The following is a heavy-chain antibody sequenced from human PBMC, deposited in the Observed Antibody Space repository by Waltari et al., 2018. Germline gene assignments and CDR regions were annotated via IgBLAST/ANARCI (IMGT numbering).Heavy chain of an antibody. D-gene: IGHD3-3*01. CDR2: IKQDGSEK. CDR1: GFTFSSYW. CDR3: ARGYYDFWSGYPYYFDY. Sequence: EVQLVESGGGLVQPGGSLRLSCAASGFTFSSYWMSWVRQAPGKGLEWVANIKQDGSEKYYVDSVKGRFTISRDNAKNSLYLQMNSLRAEDTAVYYCARGYYDFWSGYPYYFDYWGQGTLVTVSS. V-gene: IGHV3-7*01. J-gene: IGHJ4*02.